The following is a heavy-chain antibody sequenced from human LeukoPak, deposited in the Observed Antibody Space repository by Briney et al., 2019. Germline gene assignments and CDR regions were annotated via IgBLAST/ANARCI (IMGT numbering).Heavy chain of an antibody. Sequence: ASVTVSFKSSGYSFIVYGISWVRQAPGQGLEWLGWISGNTGNTDYSEKFQGRVTMTKDTSTSTAYLELRGLRSDDTAMYYCARDTSDSWYDIFGDYWGQGTLVTVSS. CDR3: ARDTSDSWYDIFGDY. J-gene: IGHJ4*02. V-gene: IGHV1-18*01. CDR1: GYSFIVYG. CDR2: ISGNTGNT. D-gene: IGHD6-13*01.